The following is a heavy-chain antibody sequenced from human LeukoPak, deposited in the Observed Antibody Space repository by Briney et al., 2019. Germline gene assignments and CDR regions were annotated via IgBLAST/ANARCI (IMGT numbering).Heavy chain of an antibody. CDR3: ARESDLTGYYYYYYGMDV. J-gene: IGHJ6*02. D-gene: IGHD3-9*01. CDR2: IKKDGSEK. V-gene: IGHV3-7*01. Sequence: GGSLRLSCAASGFTFSSYWMIWVRQAPGKGLEWVANIKKDGSEKYYVDSVKGRSTISRDNAKNSLYLQMNSLRAEDTAVYYCARESDLTGYYYYYYGMDVWGQGTTVTVSS. CDR1: GFTFSSYW.